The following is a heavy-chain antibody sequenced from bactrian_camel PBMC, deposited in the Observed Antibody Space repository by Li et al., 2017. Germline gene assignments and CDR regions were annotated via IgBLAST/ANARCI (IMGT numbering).Heavy chain of an antibody. Sequence: HVQLVESGGGSVQAGGSLRLSCTHSGYISSRHCMGWFRQAPGKAREGIAGIRRDGDEYYADSVKGRFTISQDNAKNIIYLQMNSLTPDDTAMYYCAADLPPCPYGLGYWGQGTQVTVS. CDR2: IRRDGDE. CDR1: GYISSRHC. J-gene: IGHJ4*01. V-gene: IGHV3S53*01. CDR3: AADLPPCPYGLGY. D-gene: IGHD5*01.